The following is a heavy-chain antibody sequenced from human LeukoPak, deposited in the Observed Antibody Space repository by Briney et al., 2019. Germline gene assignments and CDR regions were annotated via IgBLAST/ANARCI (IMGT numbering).Heavy chain of an antibody. D-gene: IGHD2-2*01. J-gene: IGHJ5*02. CDR3: AVGYCSSTSCLNWFDP. V-gene: IGHV4-34*01. CDR1: GGSFSGYY. CDR2: INHSGST. Sequence: SETLSLTCAVYGGSFSGYYWSWIRQPPGKGLERIGEINHSGSTNYNPSLRSRVTISVDTSKNQFSLKLSSVTAADTAVYYCAVGYCSSTSCLNWFDPWGQGTLVTVSS.